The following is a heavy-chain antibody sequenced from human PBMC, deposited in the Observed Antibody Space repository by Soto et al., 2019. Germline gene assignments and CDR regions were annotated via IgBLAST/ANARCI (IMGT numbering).Heavy chain of an antibody. J-gene: IGHJ4*02. D-gene: IGHD6-19*01. CDR3: AKLSSGWYYFDY. V-gene: IGHV1-18*01. CDR2: ISAYNGNT. CDR1: GYTFTSYG. Sequence: ASVKVSCKASGYTFTSYGISWVRQAPGQGLEWMGWISAYNGNTNYAQKLQGRVTMTTDTSTSTAYMELRSLRSDDTAVYYCAKLSSGWYYFDYWGQGTLVTVSS.